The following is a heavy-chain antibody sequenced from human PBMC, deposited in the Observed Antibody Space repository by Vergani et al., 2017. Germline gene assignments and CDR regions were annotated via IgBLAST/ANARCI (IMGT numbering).Heavy chain of an antibody. CDR1: GYTFTGYY. V-gene: IGHV1-2*02. J-gene: IGHJ6*02. D-gene: IGHD3-10*01. CDR2: INPNSGGT. CDR3: ARDQGTVRVGSGSYYTDYYGMDV. Sequence: QVQLVQSGAEVKKPGASVKVSCKASGYTFTGYYMHWVRQAPGQGLEWMGWINPNSGGTNYAQKFQGRVTVTRDTSISPAYMELSRLRSDDTAVYYCARDQGTVRVGSGSYYTDYYGMDVWGQGTTVTVSS.